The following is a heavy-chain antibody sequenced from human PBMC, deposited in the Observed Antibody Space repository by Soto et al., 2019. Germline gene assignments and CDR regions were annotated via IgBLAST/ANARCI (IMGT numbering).Heavy chain of an antibody. Sequence: QVQLVQSGAEVKKPGSSVKVSCKASGGTFSSYTISWVRQAPGQGLEWMGRIIPILGIANYAQKFQGRVTITADKSTRTGLKGLSRLRFGDNARFYCGEGFNNGRGGKTTWYYYMDVWGKGTTVTVSS. CDR1: GGTFSSYT. CDR3: GEGFNNGRGGKTTWYYYMDV. V-gene: IGHV1-69*02. CDR2: IIPILGIA. D-gene: IGHD3-10*02. J-gene: IGHJ6*03.